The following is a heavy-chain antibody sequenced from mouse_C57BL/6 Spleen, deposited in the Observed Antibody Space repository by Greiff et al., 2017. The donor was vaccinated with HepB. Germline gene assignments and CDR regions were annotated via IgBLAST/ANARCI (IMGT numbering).Heavy chain of an antibody. CDR1: GYTFTGYW. Sequence: QVQLQQSGAELMKPGASVKLSCKATGYTFTGYWIEWVKQRPGHGLEWIGEILPGSGSTNYNEKFKGKATFTAATSSNTSYMQRSSLTTEDAAIYYCASAAVGDLDASDFDYWGQGTTLTVSS. CDR3: ASAAVGDLDASDFDY. V-gene: IGHV1-9*01. CDR2: ILPGSGST. J-gene: IGHJ2*01. D-gene: IGHD2-13*01.